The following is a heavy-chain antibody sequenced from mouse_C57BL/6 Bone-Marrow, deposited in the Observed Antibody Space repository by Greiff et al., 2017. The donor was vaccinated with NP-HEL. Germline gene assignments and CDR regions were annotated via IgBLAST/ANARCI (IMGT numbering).Heavy chain of an antibody. CDR2: IWGVGST. Sequence: VQLVESGPGLVAPSQSLSITCTVSGFSLTSYGVDWVRQSPGKGLEWLGVIWGVGSTNYTSALKSRLSISKDNSKSQVYLKMNMLHTDNTAMYYCASHYGSSYGWFAYWGQGTLVTVSA. CDR3: ASHYGSSYGWFAY. D-gene: IGHD1-1*01. V-gene: IGHV2-6*01. CDR1: GFSLTSYG. J-gene: IGHJ3*01.